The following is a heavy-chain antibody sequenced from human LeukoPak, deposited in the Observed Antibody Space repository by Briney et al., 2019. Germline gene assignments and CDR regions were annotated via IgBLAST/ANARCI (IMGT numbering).Heavy chain of an antibody. CDR2: IHYTGST. V-gene: IGHV4-59*01. CDR1: GGSINSYY. D-gene: IGHD1-26*01. Sequence: SETLSLTCTVSGGSINSYYWSWIRQPPGKGLECIGYIHYTGSTNYNPSLKSRVTISVDTSKSQFSLKLSSATAADTAIYYCARHYSGNYTPDAFDLWGQGTMVTVSS. CDR3: ARHYSGNYTPDAFDL. J-gene: IGHJ3*01.